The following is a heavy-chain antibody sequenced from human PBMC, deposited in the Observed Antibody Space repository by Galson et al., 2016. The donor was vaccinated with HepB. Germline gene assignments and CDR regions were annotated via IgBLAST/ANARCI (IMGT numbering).Heavy chain of an antibody. CDR2: ISYSGNT. J-gene: IGHJ3*01. CDR3: ARDRLAAAASWVAFDL. Sequence: SETLSLTCAVSGASLSGGTYSWAWIRQPPGKGLEWIGYISYSGNTNYSPSLRSRVTISADTSKSHFSLNLRAVTAADTAVYYCARDRLAAAASWVAFDLWGQGTMVTVSS. D-gene: IGHD6-13*01. CDR1: GASLSGGTYS. V-gene: IGHV4-61*01.